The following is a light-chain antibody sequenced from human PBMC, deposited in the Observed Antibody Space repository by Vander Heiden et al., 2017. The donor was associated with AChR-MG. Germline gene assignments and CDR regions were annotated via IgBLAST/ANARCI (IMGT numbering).Light chain of an antibody. CDR3: NSRDSSGNLLV. CDR1: SLRRYY. J-gene: IGLJ2*01. Sequence: SSELTQDPAVSVALGQTVRITCQGDSLRRYYASWYQQKPGQAPVLVIYARNNRASGIPDRFSGSFSGNTASLTITGAQAEDEADYYCNSRDSSGNLLVFGGGTKLTVL. CDR2: ARN. V-gene: IGLV3-19*01.